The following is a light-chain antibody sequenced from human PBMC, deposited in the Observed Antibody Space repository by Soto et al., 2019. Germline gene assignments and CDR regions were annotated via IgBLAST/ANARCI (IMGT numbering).Light chain of an antibody. J-gene: IGKJ1*01. Sequence: EIVLTQSPGTLSLSPGERATLSCRASESTSSTYLAWYQQKPGQAPRLLIYGASSRATGIPERFSGSGSATDFTLTIGRLEPEDFAVYYCQHYGSSPWTFGQGTKVDIK. CDR2: GAS. V-gene: IGKV3-20*01. CDR3: QHYGSSPWT. CDR1: ESTSSTY.